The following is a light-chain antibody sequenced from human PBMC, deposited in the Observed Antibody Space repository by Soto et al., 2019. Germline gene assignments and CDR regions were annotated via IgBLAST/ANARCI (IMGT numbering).Light chain of an antibody. J-gene: IGKJ5*01. Sequence: EIVLSNSPATLSLSPGERATLSCRASQSFRGLLAWYQQKPGQAPRLLIYDAYNRATGIPPRFSGSGSGTDFTLTISSLETEDVAVYYCQQRHMWPITFGQGTRLEIK. CDR3: QQRHMWPIT. V-gene: IGKV3-11*01. CDR1: QSFRGL. CDR2: DAY.